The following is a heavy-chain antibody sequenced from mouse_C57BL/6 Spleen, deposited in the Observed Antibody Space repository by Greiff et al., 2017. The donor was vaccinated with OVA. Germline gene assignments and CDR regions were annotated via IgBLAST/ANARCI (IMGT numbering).Heavy chain of an antibody. J-gene: IGHJ3*01. V-gene: IGHV3-6*01. D-gene: IGHD4-1*01. CDR2: ISYDGSN. CDR1: GYSITSGYY. CDR3: ARDGAYWEAAY. Sequence: EVQLQESGPGLVKPSQSLSLTCSVTGYSITSGYYWNWIRQFPGNKLEWMGYISYDGSNNYNPSLKNRISITRDTSKNQFFLKLNSVTTEDTATYYCARDGAYWEAAYWGQGTLVTVSA.